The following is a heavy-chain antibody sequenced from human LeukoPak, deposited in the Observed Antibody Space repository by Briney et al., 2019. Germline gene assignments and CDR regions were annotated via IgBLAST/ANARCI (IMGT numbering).Heavy chain of an antibody. CDR1: GYTFTGYY. D-gene: IGHD4-23*01. CDR3: ARVAVAQYYFDY. CDR2: ISAYNGNT. Sequence: ASVKVSCKASGYTFTGYYMHWERQAPGQGLEWMGWISAYNGNTNYAQNLQGRVTMTTDTSTSTAYVELRNLRSDDTAVYYCARVAVAQYYFDYWGQGTLVTVSS. V-gene: IGHV1-18*04. J-gene: IGHJ4*02.